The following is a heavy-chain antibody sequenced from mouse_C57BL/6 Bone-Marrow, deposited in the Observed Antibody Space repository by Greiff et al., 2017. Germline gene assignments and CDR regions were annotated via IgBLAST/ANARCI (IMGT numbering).Heavy chain of an antibody. D-gene: IGHD1-1*02. CDR3: VWSAWFAY. CDR1: GYTFTSYG. CDR2: IYPRSGNT. V-gene: IGHV1-81*01. J-gene: IGHJ3*01. Sequence: QVQLKQSGAELARPGASVKLSCKASGYTFTSYGISWVKQRTGQGLEWIGEIYPRSGNTYYNEKFKGKATLTADKSSSTAYMELRSLTSEDSAVYFCVWSAWFAYWGQVTLVTVSA.